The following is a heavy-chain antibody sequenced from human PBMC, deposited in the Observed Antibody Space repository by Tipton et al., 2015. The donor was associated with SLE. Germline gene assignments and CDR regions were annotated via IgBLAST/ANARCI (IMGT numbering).Heavy chain of an antibody. Sequence: SLRLSCAASGFTFSSYEMNWVRQAPGKGLEWISYISNSGNTIYYADSLKGRFTISRDNAKNSLYLQMNSLRAEDTAVYYCARMHRSSSSLYWGQGTLVTVSS. D-gene: IGHD6-6*01. J-gene: IGHJ4*02. CDR3: ARMHRSSSSLY. CDR1: GFTFSSYE. V-gene: IGHV3-48*03. CDR2: ISNSGNTI.